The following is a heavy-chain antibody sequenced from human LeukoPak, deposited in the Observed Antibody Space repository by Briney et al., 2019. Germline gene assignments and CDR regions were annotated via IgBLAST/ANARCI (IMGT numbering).Heavy chain of an antibody. CDR1: GYIFANYW. CDR3: ARAWSCSGGSCYAED. V-gene: IGHV5-51*01. Sequence: PGASLKISCKGSGYIFANYWIGWGRQLPGGGLEWMGIVFPVGAGTRYSPSFQGQVTISADKSISTAYLQWSSVKPSDTAMYYCARAWSCSGGSCYAEDWGQGTLVTVSS. J-gene: IGHJ4*02. CDR2: VFPVGAGT. D-gene: IGHD2-15*01.